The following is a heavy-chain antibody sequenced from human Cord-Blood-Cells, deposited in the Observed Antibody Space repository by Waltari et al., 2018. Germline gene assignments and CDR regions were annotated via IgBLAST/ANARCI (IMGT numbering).Heavy chain of an antibody. J-gene: IGHJ4*02. CDR1: GFTFSSYA. CDR2: ISGSGGST. Sequence: EVQLLESGGGLVQPGGSLRLSCAASGFTFSSYAMRWVRPAPGKGLEWVSAISGSGGSTYYADSVKGRFTISRDNSKNTLYLQMNSLRAEDTAVYYCAKFHSSSWFWFDYWGQGTLVTVSS. V-gene: IGHV3-23*01. D-gene: IGHD6-13*01. CDR3: AKFHSSSWFWFDY.